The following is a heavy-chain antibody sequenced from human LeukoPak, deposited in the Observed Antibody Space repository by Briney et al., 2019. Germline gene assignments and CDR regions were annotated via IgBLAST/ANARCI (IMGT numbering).Heavy chain of an antibody. D-gene: IGHD3-10*02. J-gene: IGHJ4*02. CDR3: AREGLRGYSVRSDY. V-gene: IGHV4-61*01. Sequence: EVSETLSLTCTVSGGSISSSNYYWGWIRQPPGKGLEWIGYIYYSGSTNYNPSLRSRLTMSVDTSKNQFSLKLSSVTAADTAVYYCAREGLRGYSVRSDYWGQGTLVTVSS. CDR1: GGSISSSNYY. CDR2: IYYSGST.